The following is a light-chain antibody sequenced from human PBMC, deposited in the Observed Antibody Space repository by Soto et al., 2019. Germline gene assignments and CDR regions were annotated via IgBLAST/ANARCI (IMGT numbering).Light chain of an antibody. V-gene: IGKV1-39*01. J-gene: IGKJ2*01. Sequence: DIQMTQSPSSLSAAVGDSVTITCRASQDITKYLNWYHQTPGKAPNLLVFATSTLHNGVPSRFSGSRSGTDFSLTITSLQPEDFATYYCQQSYSSPYTFGQGTKLEI. CDR3: QQSYSSPYT. CDR2: ATS. CDR1: QDITKY.